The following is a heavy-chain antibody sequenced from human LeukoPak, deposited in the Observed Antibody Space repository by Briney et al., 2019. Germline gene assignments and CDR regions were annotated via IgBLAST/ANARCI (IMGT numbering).Heavy chain of an antibody. D-gene: IGHD5-18*01. CDR2: IKQDGSEK. CDR3: ATTWIQLWLYPFDY. J-gene: IGHJ4*02. V-gene: IGHV3-7*01. Sequence: GGSLRLSCAASGFTFSSYWMSWVRQAPGKGLEWVANIKQDGSEKYYVDSVKGRFTISRDNAKNSLYLQMNSLRAEDTAVYYCATTWIQLWLYPFDYWGQGTLVTVSS. CDR1: GFTFSSYW.